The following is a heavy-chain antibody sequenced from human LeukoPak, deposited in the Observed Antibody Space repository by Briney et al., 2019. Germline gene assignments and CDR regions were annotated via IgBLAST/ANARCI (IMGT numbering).Heavy chain of an antibody. CDR3: ARGMALAAFDI. J-gene: IGHJ3*02. D-gene: IGHD2-8*01. Sequence: GGSLRLSCAASGFTFSSYWMHWVRQVPGKGLVWVSRLNSDGSSTSYADSVKGRFTISRHNAKNSLYLQMNSLRVEDTAVYYCARGMALAAFDIWGQGTMVTVSS. CDR2: LNSDGSST. V-gene: IGHV3-74*01. CDR1: GFTFSSYW.